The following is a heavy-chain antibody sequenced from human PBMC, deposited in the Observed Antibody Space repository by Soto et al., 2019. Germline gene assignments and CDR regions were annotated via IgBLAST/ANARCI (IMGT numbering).Heavy chain of an antibody. D-gene: IGHD4-17*01. CDR1: GFTFSSYV. CDR3: AKDGTAYGDYVGYYYYGMDV. J-gene: IGHJ6*02. CDR2: ISYDGSNK. Sequence: PGGSLILSCAASGFTFSSYVMHWVRQAPGKGLEWVAVISYDGSNKYYADSVKGRFTISRDNSKNTLYLQMNSLRAEDTAVYYCAKDGTAYGDYVGYYYYGMDVWGQGTTVTVSS. V-gene: IGHV3-30*18.